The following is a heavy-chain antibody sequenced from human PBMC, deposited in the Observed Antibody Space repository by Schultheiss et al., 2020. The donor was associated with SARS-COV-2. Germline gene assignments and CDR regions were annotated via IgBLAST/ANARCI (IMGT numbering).Heavy chain of an antibody. CDR3: ARDRTGNSGGHFDL. CDR1: GFTFSRYE. J-gene: IGHJ2*01. D-gene: IGHD5-12*01. Sequence: GGSLRLSCAASGFTFSRYEMNWVRQAPGKGLEWLSYISETGTTIYYADSVKGRFTISRDNARNSLYLQMNSLRAEDTAVYYCARDRTGNSGGHFDLWGRGTLVTVSS. CDR2: ISETGTTI. V-gene: IGHV3-48*03.